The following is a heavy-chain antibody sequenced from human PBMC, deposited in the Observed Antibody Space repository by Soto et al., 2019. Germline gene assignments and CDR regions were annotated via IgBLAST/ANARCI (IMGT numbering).Heavy chain of an antibody. CDR2: IYPGDSET. CDR3: ASQSDDYSYYDALDY. Sequence: GESLKISCKGSGYSFTSYWIGWVRQMPGKGLEWMGIIYPGDSETIYSPYFQGQVTISADKSISTAYLQWSSLKASDTGMYYCASQSDDYSYYDALDYWGQGTLVTVSS. V-gene: IGHV5-51*01. J-gene: IGHJ4*02. D-gene: IGHD4-4*01. CDR1: GYSFTSYW.